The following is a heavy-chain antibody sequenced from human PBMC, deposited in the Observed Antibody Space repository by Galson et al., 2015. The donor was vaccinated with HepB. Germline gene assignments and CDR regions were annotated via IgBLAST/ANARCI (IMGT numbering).Heavy chain of an antibody. D-gene: IGHD3-3*01. J-gene: IGHJ6*03. CDR3: ARGYEASVNKHYYYYINV. CDR2: ISHSGST. V-gene: IGHV4-4*02. CDR1: GGSISISNW. Sequence: SETLSLTCAVSGGSISISNWWSWVRQPPGKGLEWIGEISHSGSTNYNPSLKSRVAISIDKSKNQFSLRLTSVTAADTAVYSCARGYEASVNKHYYYYINVWGKGTTVTVSS.